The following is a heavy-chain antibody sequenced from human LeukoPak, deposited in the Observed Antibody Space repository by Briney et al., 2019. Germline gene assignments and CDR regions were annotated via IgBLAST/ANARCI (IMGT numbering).Heavy chain of an antibody. CDR2: ISSSSSYI. V-gene: IGHV3-21*01. Sequence: GGSLRLSCAASGFTFSSYSMNWVRQAPGKGLEWVSSISSSSSYIYYADSVKGRFTISRDNAKNSLYLQMNSLRREDTAVYYCARNYCSPPSCYTPEYYYYYMDVWRKGTTVPVSS. J-gene: IGHJ6*03. D-gene: IGHD2-2*02. CDR3: ARNYCSPPSCYTPEYYYYYMDV. CDR1: GFTFSSYS.